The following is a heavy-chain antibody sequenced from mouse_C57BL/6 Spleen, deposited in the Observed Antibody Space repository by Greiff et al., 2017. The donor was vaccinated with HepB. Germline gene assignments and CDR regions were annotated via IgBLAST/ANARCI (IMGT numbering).Heavy chain of an antibody. Sequence: EVQLQQSGAELVRPGASVKLSCTASGFNIKDDYMHWVKQRPEQGLEWIGWIDPESGDTEYASKFQGKATRTADTSSNTAYLQLSSLTSEDTAVYYCTTLDYYGSRGTMNWGQGTTLTVSS. CDR2: IDPESGDT. CDR1: GFNIKDDY. J-gene: IGHJ2*01. CDR3: TTLDYYGSRGTMN. D-gene: IGHD1-1*01. V-gene: IGHV14-4*01.